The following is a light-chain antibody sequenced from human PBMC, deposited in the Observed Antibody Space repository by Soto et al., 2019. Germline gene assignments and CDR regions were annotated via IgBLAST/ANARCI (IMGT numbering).Light chain of an antibody. Sequence: EIVLTQSPATLSLSPGERATLSCRASQSVSSYLAWYQQKPGQAPRLLIYDASNRATGIPARFSGSGSGTDFTLTISSLEPEDFAVYYCQQRSQWPRVYTFGQGTKLEIK. CDR1: QSVSSY. V-gene: IGKV3-11*01. J-gene: IGKJ2*01. CDR2: DAS. CDR3: QQRSQWPRVYT.